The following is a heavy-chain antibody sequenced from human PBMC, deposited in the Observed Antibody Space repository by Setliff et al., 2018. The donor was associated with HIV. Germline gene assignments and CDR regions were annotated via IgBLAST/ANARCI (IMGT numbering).Heavy chain of an antibody. V-gene: IGHV5-51*01. CDR1: GYNFIDYS. D-gene: IGHD2-8*02. CDR3: ATRPLLDTGPSY. J-gene: IGHJ4*02. Sequence: LGESLKISCQGSGYNFIDYSIAWVRQMPGKGLEWMGMVFPDDSDTRYSPSFQGQVSMSADKSINTAYLQWNSLRASDSAMYYCATRPLLDTGPSYWGQGTVVTVSS. CDR2: VFPDDSDT.